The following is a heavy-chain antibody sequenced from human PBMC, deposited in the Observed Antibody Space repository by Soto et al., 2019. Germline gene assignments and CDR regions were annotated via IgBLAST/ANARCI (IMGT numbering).Heavy chain of an antibody. D-gene: IGHD3-16*01. J-gene: IGHJ4*02. Sequence: TLSLTCAVSGGSISSGGYSWSWIRQPPGKGLEWIGYIYHSGSTYYNPSLKSRVTISVDRSKNQFSLKLSSVTAADTAVYYCASSTFGGVTVDYWGQGTLVTVSS. V-gene: IGHV4-30-2*01. CDR3: ASSTFGGVTVDY. CDR2: IYHSGST. CDR1: GGSISSGGYS.